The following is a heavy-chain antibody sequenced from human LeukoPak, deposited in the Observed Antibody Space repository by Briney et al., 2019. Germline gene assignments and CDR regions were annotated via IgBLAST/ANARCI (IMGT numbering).Heavy chain of an antibody. Sequence: PSETLSLTCTVSGGSISSYYWSWIRQPPGKGLEWIGYIYYSGSTNYNPSLKSRVTISVDTSKNQFSLKLSSVTAADTAVYYCARVPIVVVPAATIYYYYYMDVWGKGTTVTISS. V-gene: IGHV4-59*01. D-gene: IGHD2-2*01. J-gene: IGHJ6*03. CDR2: IYYSGST. CDR1: GGSISSYY. CDR3: ARVPIVVVPAATIYYYYYMDV.